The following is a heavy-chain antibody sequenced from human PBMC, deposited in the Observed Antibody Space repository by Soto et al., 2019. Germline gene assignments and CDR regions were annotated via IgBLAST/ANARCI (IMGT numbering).Heavy chain of an antibody. Sequence: ASVKVSCKVSGYTLTELSMHWVRQAPGKGLEWMGGFDPEDGETIYAQKFQGRVTMTEDTSTDTAYMELSSLRSEDTAVYYCASNLVPAAMRALGYYYYYYMDVWGKGTTVTVSS. CDR3: ASNLVPAAMRALGYYYYYYMDV. CDR1: GYTLTELS. CDR2: FDPEDGET. J-gene: IGHJ6*03. V-gene: IGHV1-24*01. D-gene: IGHD2-2*01.